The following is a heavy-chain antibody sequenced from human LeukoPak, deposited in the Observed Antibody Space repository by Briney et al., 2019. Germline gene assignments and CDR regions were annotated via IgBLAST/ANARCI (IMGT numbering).Heavy chain of an antibody. J-gene: IGHJ4*02. CDR3: ARGARRYSSSTSCRPPFDY. D-gene: IGHD2-2*01. Sequence: PGGSLTLFCAASGFTFSSYEVIWLRQAPGKALECVSYISSSGSTIYYADSVKGRFTISRDNAKNSLYLQMNSLRAEGTAVYYCARGARRYSSSTSCRPPFDYWGKGTLVTVSS. V-gene: IGHV3-48*03. CDR1: GFTFSSYE. CDR2: ISSSGSTI.